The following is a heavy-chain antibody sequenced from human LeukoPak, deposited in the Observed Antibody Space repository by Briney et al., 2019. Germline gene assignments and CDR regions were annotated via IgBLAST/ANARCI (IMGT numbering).Heavy chain of an antibody. J-gene: IGHJ3*02. Sequence: SETLSLTCAVYGYSISSDYYWAWIRQPPGKGLEGIGSIYHSGSTYYNPSLKSRVTLSVDTSKKQFSLKLSSVTAADTAVYYCARDNTAVAFDIWGQGTMVTVSS. D-gene: IGHD2-2*02. V-gene: IGHV4-38-2*02. CDR2: IYHSGST. CDR3: ARDNTAVAFDI. CDR1: GYSISSDYY.